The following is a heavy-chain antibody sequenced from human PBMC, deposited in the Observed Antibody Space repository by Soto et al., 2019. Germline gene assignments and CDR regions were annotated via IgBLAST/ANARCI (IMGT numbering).Heavy chain of an antibody. D-gene: IGHD2-21*02. CDR1: GDSITAGGHY. V-gene: IGHV4-31*03. CDR2: IHYSGTT. Sequence: PSETLSLTCTVSGDSITAGGHYWAWIRQHPEKGLEWLGYIHYSGTTDYNPSLKSRLTVSVDTSKNQFSLSLSSVTAADTAIYYCADLTATYWHFSIWGRGNLVTVSS. J-gene: IGHJ2*01. CDR3: ADLTATYWHFSI.